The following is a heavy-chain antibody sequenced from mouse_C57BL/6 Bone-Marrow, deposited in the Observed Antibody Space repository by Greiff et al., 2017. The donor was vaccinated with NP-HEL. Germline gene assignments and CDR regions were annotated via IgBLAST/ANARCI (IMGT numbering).Heavy chain of an antibody. V-gene: IGHV14-4*01. J-gene: IGHJ3*01. D-gene: IGHD1-1*01. CDR2: IDPENGDT. Sequence: VQLQQSGAELVRPGASVKLSCTASGFNIKDDYMHWVKQRPEQGLEWIGWIDPENGDTEYASKIQGKATITADTSSNTAYLQLSSLTSEDTAVYYCTVYGSSYWFAYWGQGTLVTVSA. CDR1: GFNIKDDY. CDR3: TVYGSSYWFAY.